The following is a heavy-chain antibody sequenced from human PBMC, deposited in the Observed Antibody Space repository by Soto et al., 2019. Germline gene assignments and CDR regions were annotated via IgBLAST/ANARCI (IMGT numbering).Heavy chain of an antibody. V-gene: IGHV3-53*02. Sequence: EVQLVETGGGLIQPGGSLRLSCAASGFTVSSNYMSWVRQAPGKGLEWGSVIYSGGSTYYADSVKGRFTISRDNSKNTLYLQMNSLRAEDTAVYYCARDSSSGYYYYYYGMDVWGQGTTVTVSS. CDR2: IYSGGST. CDR1: GFTVSSNY. D-gene: IGHD3-22*01. J-gene: IGHJ6*02. CDR3: ARDSSSGYYYYYYGMDV.